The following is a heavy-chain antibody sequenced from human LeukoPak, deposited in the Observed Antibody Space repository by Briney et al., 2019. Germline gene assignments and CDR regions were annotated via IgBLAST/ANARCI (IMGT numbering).Heavy chain of an antibody. CDR2: IYYSGST. CDR3: ARGVPGSQFLSGLDWFDP. D-gene: IGHD1-14*01. CDR1: GGSISSGGYY. J-gene: IGHJ5*02. Sequence: SETLSLTCTVSGGSISSGGYYWSWIRQHPGKGLEWIGYIYYSGSTYYNPSLKSRVTISVDTSKNQFSLKLSSVTAADTAMYYCARGVPGSQFLSGLDWFDPWGQGTLVTVSS. V-gene: IGHV4-31*03.